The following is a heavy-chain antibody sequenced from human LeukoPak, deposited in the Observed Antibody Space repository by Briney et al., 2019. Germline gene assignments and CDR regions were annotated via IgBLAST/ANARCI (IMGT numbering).Heavy chain of an antibody. J-gene: IGHJ5*02. CDR2: IYYSGST. CDR3: ARLTSAVAGSPNP. D-gene: IGHD6-19*01. CDR1: GGSISSSSYY. V-gene: IGHV4-39*01. Sequence: PSETLSLTCTVSGGSISSSSYYWGWVRQPPGKGLEWIGSIYYSGSTYYNPSLKSRVTISVDTSKNQFSLKLSSVTAADTAVYYCARLTSAVAGSPNPWGQGTLVTVSS.